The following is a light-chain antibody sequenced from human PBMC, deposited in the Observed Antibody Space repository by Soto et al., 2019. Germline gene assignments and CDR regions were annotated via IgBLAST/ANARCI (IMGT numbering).Light chain of an antibody. CDR1: QILRDSDGKTY. CDR3: MQSLQVPLT. CDR2: EAS. V-gene: IGKV2D-29*01. J-gene: IGKJ4*01. Sequence: IVMTQTPLSLAVIPGQPASISCKSSQILRDSDGKTYLFWYLQKPGQPPHLLIYEASNRFSGGPDRFSGSGSGTDFTLKISRVEPEDVGVYYCMQSLQVPLTFGGGTKVEIK.